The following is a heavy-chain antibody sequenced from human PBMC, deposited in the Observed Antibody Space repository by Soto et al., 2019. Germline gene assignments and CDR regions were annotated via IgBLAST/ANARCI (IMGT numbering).Heavy chain of an antibody. CDR2: IFYSGTT. V-gene: IGHV4-39*07. Sequence: SETLSLTCSLSGGAISDARFYWGWIRQSPGKGLEWVGSIFYSGTTFVNPSLQSRVTISVDTSKNQFSLKLSSVTAADTAVYYCARGPGSFDYWGQGTLVTVSS. CDR1: GGAISDARFY. J-gene: IGHJ4*02. CDR3: ARGPGSFDY. D-gene: IGHD1-26*01.